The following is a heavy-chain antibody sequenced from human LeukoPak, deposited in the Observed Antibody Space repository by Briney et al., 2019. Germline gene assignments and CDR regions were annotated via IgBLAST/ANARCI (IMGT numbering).Heavy chain of an antibody. CDR1: GFTFSGYG. D-gene: IGHD2-8*02. V-gene: IGHV3-30*03. J-gene: IGHJ4*02. CDR2: ISYDGSNT. Sequence: GGSLRLSCTASGFTFSGYGMHWVRQAPGMGLEWVAIISYDGSNTFYGDSVKGRFTISRDNSKKTLYLQMNSLRTEDTAVYYCARDQTAVTGVWGTIDYWGQGTLVTVSS. CDR3: ARDQTAVTGVWGTIDY.